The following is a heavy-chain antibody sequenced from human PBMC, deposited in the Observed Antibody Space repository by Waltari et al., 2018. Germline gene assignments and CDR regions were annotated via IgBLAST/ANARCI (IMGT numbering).Heavy chain of an antibody. J-gene: IGHJ2*01. CDR3: ARQYRVKYFDL. V-gene: IGHV4-39*01. CDR1: GGSISSSSYY. D-gene: IGHD5-12*01. CDR2: IYYSGST. Sequence: QLQLQESGPGLVKPSETLSLTCHVSGGSISSSSYYWGWLRQPPGKGLEWIGSIYYSGSTYYNPSLKSRVTISVDTSKNQFSLKLSSVTAADTAVYYCARQYRVKYFDLWGRGTLVTVSS.